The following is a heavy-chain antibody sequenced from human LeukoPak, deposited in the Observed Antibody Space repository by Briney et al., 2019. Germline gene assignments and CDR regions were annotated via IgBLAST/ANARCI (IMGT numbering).Heavy chain of an antibody. CDR1: GGSISSGGYY. V-gene: IGHV4-30-2*01. J-gene: IGHJ3*02. D-gene: IGHD6-6*01. CDR2: IYHSGST. Sequence: PSETLSLTCTVSGGSISSGGYYWSWIRQPPGTGLEWIGYIYHSGSTYYNPSLKSRVTISVDRSKNQFSLKLSSVTAADTAVYYCARDRRYSSSSRPDAFDIWGQGTMVTVSS. CDR3: ARDRRYSSSSRPDAFDI.